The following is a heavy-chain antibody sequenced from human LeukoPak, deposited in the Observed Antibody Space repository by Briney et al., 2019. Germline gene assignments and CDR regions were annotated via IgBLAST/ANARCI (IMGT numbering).Heavy chain of an antibody. CDR2: INAGNGNT. CDR1: GYTFTSYA. Sequence: GASVKVSCKASGYTFTSYAMHWVRQAPGQRLEWMGWINAGNGNTKYSQEFQGRVTITRDTSASTAYMELSSLRSEDMAVYYCARAATYCTNGVCYGDAFDIWGQGTMVTVSS. J-gene: IGHJ3*02. CDR3: ARAATYCTNGVCYGDAFDI. D-gene: IGHD2-8*01. V-gene: IGHV1-3*03.